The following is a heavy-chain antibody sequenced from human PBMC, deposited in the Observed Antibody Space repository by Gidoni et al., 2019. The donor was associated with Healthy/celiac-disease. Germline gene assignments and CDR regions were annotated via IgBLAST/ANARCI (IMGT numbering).Heavy chain of an antibody. Sequence: QVQLQQWGAGLLKPSATLSLTCAVYGESFSGYYWSWIRQPPGNGLEWIGEINHSGSTNYNPSLKSRVTISVDTSKNQFSLKLSSVTAADTAVYYCARGPFSLGEVGMDVWGQGTTVTVSS. CDR2: INHSGST. J-gene: IGHJ6*02. CDR1: GESFSGYY. CDR3: ARGPFSLGEVGMDV. V-gene: IGHV4-34*01. D-gene: IGHD3-16*01.